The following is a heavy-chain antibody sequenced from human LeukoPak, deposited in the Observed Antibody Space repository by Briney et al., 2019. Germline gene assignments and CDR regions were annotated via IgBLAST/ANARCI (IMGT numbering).Heavy chain of an antibody. D-gene: IGHD6-6*01. Sequence: GGSLRLSCAASGFIFSSYGMHWVRQAPGKGLEWVAVISYDGSNKYYADSVKGRFTISRDNSKNTLYLQMNSLRAEDTAVYYCAKDEGEGSSAFDPWGQGTLVTVSS. CDR3: AKDEGEGSSAFDP. CDR1: GFIFSSYG. V-gene: IGHV3-30*18. J-gene: IGHJ5*02. CDR2: ISYDGSNK.